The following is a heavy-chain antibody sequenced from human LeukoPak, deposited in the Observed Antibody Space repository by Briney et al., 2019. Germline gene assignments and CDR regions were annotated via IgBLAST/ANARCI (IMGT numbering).Heavy chain of an antibody. V-gene: IGHV3-30*02. CDR1: AFTFRSYG. D-gene: IGHD2-15*01. CDR3: AKDGYCSGGSCYSEPPNWFDP. J-gene: IGHJ5*02. Sequence: PGGSLRLSCATSAFTFRSYGMHWVRQAPDKGLEWVATIRYDGSNKYYADSVKGRFTISRDNSKNTLYLQMNSLRAEDTAVYYCAKDGYCSGGSCYSEPPNWFDPWGQGTLVTVSS. CDR2: IRYDGSNK.